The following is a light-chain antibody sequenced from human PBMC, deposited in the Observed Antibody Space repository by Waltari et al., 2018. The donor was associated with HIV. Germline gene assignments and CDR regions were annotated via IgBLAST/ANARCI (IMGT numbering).Light chain of an antibody. CDR1: NIGSKN. CDR2: RES. CDR3: QAWDNNTWM. J-gene: IGLJ3*02. Sequence: SYELTQPLSVSVALGQTARITCGGNNIGSKNVHWYQHKPGLAPVLVIYRESHRPSWIHERFSASKSGNTATLTISGTQVMDEAHYYCQAWDNNTWMFGGGTKLTVL. V-gene: IGLV3-9*01.